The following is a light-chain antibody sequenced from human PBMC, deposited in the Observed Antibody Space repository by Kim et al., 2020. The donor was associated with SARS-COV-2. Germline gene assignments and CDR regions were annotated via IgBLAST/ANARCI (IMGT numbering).Light chain of an antibody. CDR1: SLRNYF. CDR3: CSRDTSGDHVL. CDR2: GGD. V-gene: IGLV3-19*01. J-gene: IGLJ3*02. Sequence: SSELTQDPAVSVALGQTVIITCRGDSLRNYFASWYQQKPGQAPLLVMYGGDNRPSGIPDRFSSSRSGSTASLTITASQPEDEADYYCCSRDTSGDHVLFGGGTQLTVL.